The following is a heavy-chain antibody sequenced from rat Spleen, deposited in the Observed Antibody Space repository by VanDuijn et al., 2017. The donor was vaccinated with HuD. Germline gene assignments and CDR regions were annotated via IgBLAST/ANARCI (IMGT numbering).Heavy chain of an antibody. CDR1: GFSLTNNG. V-gene: IGHV2S63*01. J-gene: IGHJ2*01. D-gene: IGHD3-1*01. CDR2: IWTGGST. CDR3: AKDGMVGPPFDY. Sequence: VQLKESGPGLVQPSQTLSLTCTVSGFSLTNNGVSWVRQPPEKGLEWMGVIWTGGSTTYNSLLKSRLTISRDTSKSQVFLKMNSLQTEDTATYYCAKDGMVGPPFDYWGQGVMVTVSS.